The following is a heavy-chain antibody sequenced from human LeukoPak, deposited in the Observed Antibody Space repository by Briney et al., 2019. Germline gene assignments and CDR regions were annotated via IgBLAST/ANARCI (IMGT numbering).Heavy chain of an antibody. Sequence: PGGSLRLSCAASGFTFSSYAMHWVRQAPGKGLEWVAVISYDGSNKYYADSVKGRFTISRDNSKNTLYLQMSSLRAEDTAVYYCARIVVITGFDYWGQGTLVTVSS. CDR1: GFTFSSYA. J-gene: IGHJ4*02. V-gene: IGHV3-30-3*01. D-gene: IGHD3-22*01. CDR3: ARIVVITGFDY. CDR2: ISYDGSNK.